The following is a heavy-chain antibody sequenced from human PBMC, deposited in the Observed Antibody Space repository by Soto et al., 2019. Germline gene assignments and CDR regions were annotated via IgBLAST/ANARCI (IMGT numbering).Heavy chain of an antibody. D-gene: IGHD6-19*01. CDR3: ARDGLSVAGKTYYYYGMDV. Sequence: GGSLRLSCAASGFTFNNYGMHWVRQAPGKGLEWVSSISSSSSYIYYADSVKGRFTISRDNAKNSLYLQMNSLRAEDTAVYYCARDGLSVAGKTYYYYGMDVWGQGTTVTVSS. V-gene: IGHV3-21*01. J-gene: IGHJ6*02. CDR2: ISSSSSYI. CDR1: GFTFNNYG.